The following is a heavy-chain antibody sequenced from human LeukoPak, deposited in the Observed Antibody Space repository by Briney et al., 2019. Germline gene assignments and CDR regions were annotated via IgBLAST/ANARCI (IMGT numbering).Heavy chain of an antibody. J-gene: IGHJ4*02. CDR1: GDSVSSNSAA. CDR3: AREVAGSLAFDY. CDR2: TSYRSKWYN. D-gene: IGHD6-19*01. Sequence: SQTLSLTCAISGDSVSSNSAAWNWIRQPPSRGLEWLGRTSYRSKWYNGYAESVKSRISINPDTSKNQVSLQLNSVTPEDTAVYYCAREVAGSLAFDYWGQGTLVTVSS. V-gene: IGHV6-1*01.